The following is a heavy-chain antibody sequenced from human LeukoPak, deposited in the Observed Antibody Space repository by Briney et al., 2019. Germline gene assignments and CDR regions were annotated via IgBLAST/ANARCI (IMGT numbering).Heavy chain of an antibody. Sequence: PGGSLRLSCAASGFTFSSYAMHWVRQAPGKGLEGVSAISGSGANTYYADSVKGRFTISRDNSKNTLYLQMNSLRAEDTAVYYCAIPPTTVTVGYWGQGTLVTAPS. CDR2: ISGSGANT. J-gene: IGHJ4*02. CDR3: AIPPTTVTVGY. V-gene: IGHV3-23*01. CDR1: GFTFSSYA. D-gene: IGHD4-17*01.